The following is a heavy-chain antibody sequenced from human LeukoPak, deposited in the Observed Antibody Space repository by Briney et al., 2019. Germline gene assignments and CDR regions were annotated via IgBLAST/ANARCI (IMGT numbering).Heavy chain of an antibody. V-gene: IGHV3-23*01. Sequence: GGSLRLSCAASGFSFSSYAMNWVRQAPGKGLEWVSAISDSGASTYYADSVKGRFTISRDNSKNTLYLQMSSLRAEDTAVYYCAKDRGRYYDSSGYYWGYYFDSWGQGILVTVST. CDR1: GFSFSSYA. D-gene: IGHD3-22*01. J-gene: IGHJ4*02. CDR2: ISDSGAST. CDR3: AKDRGRYYDSSGYYWGYYFDS.